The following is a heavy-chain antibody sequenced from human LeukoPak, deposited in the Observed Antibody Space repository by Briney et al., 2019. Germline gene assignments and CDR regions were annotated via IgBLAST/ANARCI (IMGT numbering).Heavy chain of an antibody. V-gene: IGHV3-21*01. D-gene: IGHD1-14*01. Sequence: PGGSLRLSCEVSGFDFSTYSMNWVRQAPGKGLEWVSSISGSSTYKFYADSVKGRFTISRDNAKNSVYLQMDSLRAEDTAVYYCVRITTVHFDYWGQGALVAVSS. CDR3: VRITTVHFDY. J-gene: IGHJ4*02. CDR1: GFDFSTYS. CDR2: ISGSSTYK.